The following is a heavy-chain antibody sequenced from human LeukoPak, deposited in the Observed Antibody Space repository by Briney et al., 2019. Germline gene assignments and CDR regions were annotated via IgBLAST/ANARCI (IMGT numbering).Heavy chain of an antibody. CDR1: GFTFSNYG. D-gene: IGHD6-6*01. CDR3: AKDGRSWNFDY. Sequence: GGSLRLSCVASGFTFSNYGMHWVRQAPGKGLEWVAFIPYDGSKRNYADSVKGRFSISRDNSKNTLSLQMSSLRAEDTAVYYCAKDGRSWNFDYWGQGTLVTVSS. V-gene: IGHV3-30*02. J-gene: IGHJ4*02. CDR2: IPYDGSKR.